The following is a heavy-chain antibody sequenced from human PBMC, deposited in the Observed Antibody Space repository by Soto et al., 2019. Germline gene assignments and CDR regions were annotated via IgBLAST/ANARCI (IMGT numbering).Heavy chain of an antibody. CDR3: ARGKVTGSLYANDFDQ. J-gene: IGHJ4*02. D-gene: IGHD2-8*01. CDR1: GGSISSSSYY. CDR2: IYYSGST. Sequence: SETLSLTCTVSGGSISSSSYYWGWIRQPPGKGLDWIGSIYYSGSTYYNPSLKTRVTISVDTSKIQLYLRLTSVTAADTATYYCARGKVTGSLYANDFDQWGQGTLVTVSS. V-gene: IGHV4-39*01.